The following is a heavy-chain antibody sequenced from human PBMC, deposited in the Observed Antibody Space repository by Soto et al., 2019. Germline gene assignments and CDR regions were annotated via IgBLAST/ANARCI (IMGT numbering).Heavy chain of an antibody. CDR1: GFTFSSYS. V-gene: IGHV3-21*01. D-gene: IGHD6-6*01. CDR2: ISSSSSYI. CDR3: ARYPPAGGAARDY. Sequence: GGSLRLSCAASGFTFSSYSMNWVRQAPGKGLEWVSSISSSSSYIYYADSVKGRFTISRDNAKNSLYLQMNSLRAEDTAVYYCARYPPAGGAARDYWGQGTLVTVSS. J-gene: IGHJ4*02.